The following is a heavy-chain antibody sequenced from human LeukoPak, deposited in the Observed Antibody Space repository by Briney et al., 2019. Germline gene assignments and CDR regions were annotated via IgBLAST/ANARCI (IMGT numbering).Heavy chain of an antibody. J-gene: IGHJ5*02. D-gene: IGHD2-2*01. CDR2: INAGNGNT. V-gene: IGHV1-3*01. CDR3: ARDLVAYCSSTSCYGIDP. CDR1: GYTFTSYA. Sequence: ASVTVSCKASGYTFTSYAMHWVRQAPGQRLEWMGWINAGNGNTKYSQKFQGRVTITRDTSASTAYMELSSLRSEDTAVYYCARDLVAYCSSTSCYGIDPWGQGTLVTVSS.